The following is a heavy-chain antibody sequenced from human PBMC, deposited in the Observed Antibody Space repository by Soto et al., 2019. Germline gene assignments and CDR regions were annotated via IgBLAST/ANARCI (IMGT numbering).Heavy chain of an antibody. V-gene: IGHV1-18*01. CDR1: GYTFTSYG. D-gene: IGHD3-10*01. Sequence: ASVKVSCKASGYTFTSYGISWVRQAPGQGLEWMGWISAYNGNTNYAQKLQGRVTMTTDTSTSTAYMELRSLRSDATAVYYCARDKGITMVRGVTLTLDYWGQGTLVTVSS. CDR2: ISAYNGNT. J-gene: IGHJ4*02. CDR3: ARDKGITMVRGVTLTLDY.